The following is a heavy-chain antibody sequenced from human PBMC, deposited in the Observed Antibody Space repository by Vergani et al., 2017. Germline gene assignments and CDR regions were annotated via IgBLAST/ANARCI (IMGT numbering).Heavy chain of an antibody. D-gene: IGHD3-16*01. Sequence: QVQLVQSGAEVKKPGASVKVSCKTSGFTFSGYYIHWVRQAPGQGLEWMGWVNPNSGGTNYAQKFQGRVTMTRDTSINTAYMVLNRLKSADTAVYYCAGGTRGSEWSGGYWSEGSLVTVSS. J-gene: IGHJ4*02. CDR3: AGGTRGSEWSGGY. V-gene: IGHV1-2*02. CDR2: VNPNSGGT. CDR1: GFTFSGYY.